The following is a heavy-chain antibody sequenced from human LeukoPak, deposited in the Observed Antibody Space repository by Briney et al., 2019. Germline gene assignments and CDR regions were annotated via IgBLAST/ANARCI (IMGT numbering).Heavy chain of an antibody. J-gene: IGHJ4*02. V-gene: IGHV1-2*02. D-gene: IGHD6-13*01. CDR3: ARHKYSSSLVAY. CDR2: INPKTGGT. CDR1: GYTFTVYY. Sequence: ASVKVSCKASGYTFTVYYMHWVRQAPGQGLEWMGWINPKTGGTNYAQKLQGRVTMTRDTSISTAYMELSSLRSDDTAVYYCARHKYSSSLVAYWGQGTLVTVSS.